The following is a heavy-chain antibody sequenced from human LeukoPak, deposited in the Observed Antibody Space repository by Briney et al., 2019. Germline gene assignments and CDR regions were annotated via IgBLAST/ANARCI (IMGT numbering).Heavy chain of an antibody. J-gene: IGHJ6*02. V-gene: IGHV5-51*01. D-gene: IGHD6-13*01. CDR1: GYSFTSYW. CDR3: ARVPLSSRWYIYGMDV. Sequence: GESLKISCKGSGYSFTSYWIGWVRQMPGKGLEWMGIIYPGDSDTRYSPSFQGQVTISADKSISTAYLQWSSLKASDTAMYYCARVPLSSRWYIYGMDVWGQGTTVTVSS. CDR2: IYPGDSDT.